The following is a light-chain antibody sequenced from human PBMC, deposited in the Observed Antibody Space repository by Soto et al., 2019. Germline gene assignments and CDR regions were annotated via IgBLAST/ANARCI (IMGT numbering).Light chain of an antibody. Sequence: DIVMTQSPLSLPVTPGEPASISCRSSQSLLHSNGYNYLDWYLQKPGQSPQLLIYLGSNRASGVPDRFSGSGSGTDFILKISRVEAEDVGVYYCMQSVQIPQTFGQGTKLEIK. V-gene: IGKV2-28*01. J-gene: IGKJ2*01. CDR3: MQSVQIPQT. CDR1: QSLLHSNGYNY. CDR2: LGS.